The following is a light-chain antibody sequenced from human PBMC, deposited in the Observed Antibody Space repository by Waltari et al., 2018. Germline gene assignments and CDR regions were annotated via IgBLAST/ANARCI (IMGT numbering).Light chain of an antibody. CDR1: QDIKNW. CDR3: QKADSFPPYT. V-gene: IGKV1-12*01. J-gene: IGKJ2*01. Sequence: DIQMTQSPSSVSASVGDTVTITCRASQDIKNWLAWFQQKPGKTPKLLISAASSLRSGVPSRFSGSGFGTDFTLTISNLQPEDFTIYYCQKADSFPPYTFGQGTKVEIQ. CDR2: AAS.